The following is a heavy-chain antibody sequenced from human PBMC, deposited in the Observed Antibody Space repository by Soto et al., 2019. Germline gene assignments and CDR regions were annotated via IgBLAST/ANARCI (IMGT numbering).Heavy chain of an antibody. J-gene: IGHJ5*02. CDR2: IYSDGTT. V-gene: IGHV4-4*07. CDR3: ARDRGYRSGSFGS. Sequence: TLSLTCIVSGGSISGYYWSWIRQPAGKELEWIGRIYSDGTTNYNPSLKGRGTMSVDTSRKQISLKLTSVTAADTAMYYCARDRGYRSGSFGSWGQGVLVTVSS. D-gene: IGHD5-18*01. CDR1: GGSISGYY.